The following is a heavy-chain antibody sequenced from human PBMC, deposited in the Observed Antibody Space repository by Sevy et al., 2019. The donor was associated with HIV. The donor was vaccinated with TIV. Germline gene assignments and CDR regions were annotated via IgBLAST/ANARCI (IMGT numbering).Heavy chain of an antibody. Sequence: GGSLRLSCAAFGFTFSSYNMNWVRQAPGKGLEWVSSITASANYIYYADSVKGRFTISRDNAKKSLYLQMNSLRAEDTAVDYCARDWLPADLYGMDVWGQGTTVTVSS. D-gene: IGHD2-2*01. V-gene: IGHV3-21*01. CDR2: ITASANYI. J-gene: IGHJ6*02. CDR1: GFTFSSYN. CDR3: ARDWLPADLYGMDV.